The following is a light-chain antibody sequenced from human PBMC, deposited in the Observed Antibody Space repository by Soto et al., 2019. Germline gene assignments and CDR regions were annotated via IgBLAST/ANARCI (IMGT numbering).Light chain of an antibody. J-gene: IGKJ1*01. CDR3: HHYASSPWT. CDR2: GAS. V-gene: IGKV3-20*01. Sequence: EIVLTQSPDTLSLSPGERATLSCRASHSVSSNYLAWYQQKPGQVPMLLNYGASTRVAGIPDRFSGSGSGTDFTPTISGLQPEDVAVYFCHHYASSPWTFGPGTKVEIK. CDR1: HSVSSNY.